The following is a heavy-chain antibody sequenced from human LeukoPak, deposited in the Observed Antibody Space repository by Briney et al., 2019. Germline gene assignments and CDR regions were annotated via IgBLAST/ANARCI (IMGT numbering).Heavy chain of an antibody. CDR2: INPNSGGT. D-gene: IGHD2-2*01. Sequence: ASVKVSCKASGYTFTDYYMHWVRQAPGQGLEWMGWINPNSGGTKYAQRFQGRVTMTGDASITTAYMELSGLRSDDTAVYYCARSVAEIRTSCSACAEYFHHWGQGTLIIVPS. V-gene: IGHV1-2*02. CDR1: GYTFTDYY. J-gene: IGHJ1*01. CDR3: ARSVAEIRTSCSACAEYFHH.